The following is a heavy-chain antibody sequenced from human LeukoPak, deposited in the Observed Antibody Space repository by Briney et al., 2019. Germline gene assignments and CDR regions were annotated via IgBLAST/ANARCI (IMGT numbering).Heavy chain of an antibody. Sequence: GGSLRLSCAASGFTFSSYWMSWVRQAPGKGLEWVANIKQDGSEKYYVDSVKGRFTISRDNAKNSLYLQMNSLRAEDTAVYYCARDQGYYDSSGYSPGADYWGQGTLVTVSS. CDR3: ARDQGYYDSSGYSPGADY. J-gene: IGHJ4*02. CDR2: IKQDGSEK. V-gene: IGHV3-7*01. CDR1: GFTFSSYW. D-gene: IGHD3-22*01.